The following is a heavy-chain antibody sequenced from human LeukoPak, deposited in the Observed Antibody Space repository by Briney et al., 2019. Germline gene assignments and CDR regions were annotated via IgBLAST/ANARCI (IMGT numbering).Heavy chain of an antibody. D-gene: IGHD3-3*01. CDR3: ARVGYYDFWSGYYPHYYYYGMDV. Sequence: ASVKVSCKASGYTFTRYAMNWVRQATGQGLEWMGWMNPNSGNTGYAQKFQGRVTMARNTSISTAYMELSSLRSEDTAVYYCARVGYYDFWSGYYPHYYYYGMDVWGQGTTVTVSS. CDR2: MNPNSGNT. V-gene: IGHV1-8*01. CDR1: GYTFTRYA. J-gene: IGHJ6*02.